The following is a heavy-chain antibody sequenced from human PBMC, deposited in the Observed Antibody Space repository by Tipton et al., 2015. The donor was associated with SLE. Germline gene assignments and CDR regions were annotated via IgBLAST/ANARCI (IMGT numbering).Heavy chain of an antibody. V-gene: IGHV4-59*08. Sequence: TLSLTCTVSGGSISSYYWSWIRQPPGKGLEWIGYIYYSGSTNYNPSLKSRVTISVDTSKNQFSLKLSSVTAADTAVYYCATGTIVVVVAATWGQGTLVTVSS. CDR2: IYYSGST. CDR1: GGSISSYY. J-gene: IGHJ4*02. D-gene: IGHD2-15*01. CDR3: ATGTIVVVVAAT.